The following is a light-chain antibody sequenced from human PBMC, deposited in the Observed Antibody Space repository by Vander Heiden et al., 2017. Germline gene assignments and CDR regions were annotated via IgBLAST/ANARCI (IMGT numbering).Light chain of an antibody. CDR1: SSDVGAYNY. V-gene: IGLV2-14*01. CDR2: EVS. CDR3: SSYTSSSAYV. J-gene: IGLJ1*01. Sequence: QSALPQPAPVSGSPGQSITISCTGTSSDVGAYNYISWYQQYPGKAPKLMIYEVSNRPSGVSNRFSGSKSGNTASLTISGLQAEDEADYYCSSYTSSSAYVFGTGTKATVL.